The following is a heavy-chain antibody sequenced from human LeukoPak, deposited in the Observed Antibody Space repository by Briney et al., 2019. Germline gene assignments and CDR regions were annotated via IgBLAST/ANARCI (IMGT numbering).Heavy chain of an antibody. J-gene: IGHJ3*02. V-gene: IGHV4-4*07. CDR1: GGSISSYY. CDR2: IYTSGST. CDR3: AREDIVVVPAAKRRAFDI. D-gene: IGHD2-2*01. Sequence: SETLPLTCTVSGGSISSYYWSWIRQPAGKGLEWIGRIYTSGSTNYNPSLKSRVTMSVDTSKNQFSLKLSSVTAADTAVYYCAREDIVVVPAAKRRAFDIWGQGTMVTVSS.